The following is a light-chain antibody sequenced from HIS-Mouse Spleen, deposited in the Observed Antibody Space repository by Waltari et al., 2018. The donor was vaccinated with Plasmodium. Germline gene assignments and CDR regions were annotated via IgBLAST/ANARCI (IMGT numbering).Light chain of an antibody. Sequence: EIVLTQSPATLSLSPGERATLPCRASQSVSSYLAWYQQKPGQAPRFLISDASNRATGIPARFSGSGSGTDFTLTISSLEPEDFAVYYCQQRSNWPPLTFGGGTKVEIK. CDR3: QQRSNWPPLT. J-gene: IGKJ4*01. V-gene: IGKV3-11*01. CDR1: QSVSSY. CDR2: DAS.